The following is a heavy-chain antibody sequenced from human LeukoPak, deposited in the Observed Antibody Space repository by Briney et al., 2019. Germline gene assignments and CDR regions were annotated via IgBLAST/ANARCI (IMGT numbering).Heavy chain of an antibody. D-gene: IGHD2-15*01. V-gene: IGHV4-38-2*02. CDR1: GYSISNGYY. CDR3: ARRGRGYCSGGSCLTDAFDI. Sequence: SETLSLTCSVSGYSISNGYYWGWIRQPPGKGLEWIGTMYHSGSTYYTPSLQSRVTISIDTSTNEVSLRLTSVTATDTAVYYCARRGRGYCSGGSCLTDAFDIWGQGTMVTVSS. J-gene: IGHJ3*02. CDR2: MYHSGST.